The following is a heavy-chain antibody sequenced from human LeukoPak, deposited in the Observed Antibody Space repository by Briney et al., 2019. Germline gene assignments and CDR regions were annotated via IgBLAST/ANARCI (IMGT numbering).Heavy chain of an antibody. J-gene: IGHJ6*02. CDR3: AGERVVPAAIRGYYYYGMDV. Sequence: GGSLRLSCAASGFTFSTYWMHWVRQAPGKGLVWVSRINSDGSGSAFADSVKGRFTISRDNAKNTLYLQMNSLRAEDTAVYYCAGERVVPAAIRGYYYYGMDVWGQGTTVTVPS. V-gene: IGHV3-74*01. D-gene: IGHD2-2*02. CDR2: INSDGSGS. CDR1: GFTFSTYW.